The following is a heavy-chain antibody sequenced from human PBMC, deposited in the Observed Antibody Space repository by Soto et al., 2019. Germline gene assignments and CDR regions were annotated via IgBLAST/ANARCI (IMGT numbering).Heavy chain of an antibody. CDR3: ARDLEYYDILTGPSGWFDP. D-gene: IGHD3-9*01. CDR2: IYHSGST. J-gene: IGHJ5*02. V-gene: IGHV4-30-2*01. CDR1: GGSISSGGYS. Sequence: QLQLQESGSGLVKPSQTLSLTCAVSGGSISSGGYSWSWIRQPPGKGLAWIGYIYHSGSTYYNPSLKSRVTISVDRSKNQFSLKLSSVTAADTAVYYCARDLEYYDILTGPSGWFDPWGQGTLVTVSS.